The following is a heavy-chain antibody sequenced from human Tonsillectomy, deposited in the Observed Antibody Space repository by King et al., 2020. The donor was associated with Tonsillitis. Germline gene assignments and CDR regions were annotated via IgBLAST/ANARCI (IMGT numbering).Heavy chain of an antibody. CDR2: IIPIFGTA. CDR3: ASSSAGAEVLLWFGELPPDYYGMDV. V-gene: IGHV1-69*01. J-gene: IGHJ6*02. Sequence: VQLVESGAEVKKPGSSVKVSCKASGGTFSSYAISWVRQAPGQGLEWMGGIIPIFGTANYAQKFQGRVTITADESTSTAYMELSSLRSEDTAVYYCASSSAGAEVLLWFGELPPDYYGMDVWGQGTTVTVSS. D-gene: IGHD3-10*01. CDR1: GGTFSSYA.